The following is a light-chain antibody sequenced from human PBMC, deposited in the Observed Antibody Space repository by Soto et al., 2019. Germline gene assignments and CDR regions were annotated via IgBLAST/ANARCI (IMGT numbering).Light chain of an antibody. V-gene: IGKV3-20*01. CDR1: QTITGTY. CDR2: GAS. J-gene: IGKJ1*01. CDR3: QQYGRSKRWT. Sequence: EVVLTQFPGTLSLSPGERATLPCRASQTITGTYLAWYQQKPGQAPRLLVHGASTRATGIPERFSGGGTGTDFNLNISRVEPEDFAMYYYQQYGRSKRWTFGQGTKVDI.